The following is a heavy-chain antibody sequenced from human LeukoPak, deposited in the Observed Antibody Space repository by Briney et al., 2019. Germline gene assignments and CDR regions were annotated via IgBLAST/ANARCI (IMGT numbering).Heavy chain of an antibody. CDR3: ARVVKNSSGGRYTRFDP. CDR1: GYTFTSYY. J-gene: IGHJ5*02. Sequence: ASVKVSCKASGYTFTSYYMHWVRQAPGQGLEWMRIINPSGGSTSYAQKFQGRVTMTRDTSTSTVYMELSSLRSEDTAVYYCARVVKNSSGGRYTRFDPWGQGTLVTVSS. CDR2: INPSGGST. V-gene: IGHV1-46*01. D-gene: IGHD2-15*01.